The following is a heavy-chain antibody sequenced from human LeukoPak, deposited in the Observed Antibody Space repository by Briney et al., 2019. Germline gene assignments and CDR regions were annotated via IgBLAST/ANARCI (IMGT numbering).Heavy chain of an antibody. V-gene: IGHV3-21*01. CDR1: GFTFSSYS. CDR3: ARDAYNYDFWSDYPNAGNYYYYYMDV. J-gene: IGHJ6*03. Sequence: GGSLRLSCAACGFTFSSYSMNWVRQAPGKGLEWVSSISSSSSYIYYADSVKGRFTISRDNAKNSLYLQMNSLRAEDTAVYYCARDAYNYDFWSDYPNAGNYYYYYMDVWGKGTTVTVSS. CDR2: ISSSSSYI. D-gene: IGHD3-3*01.